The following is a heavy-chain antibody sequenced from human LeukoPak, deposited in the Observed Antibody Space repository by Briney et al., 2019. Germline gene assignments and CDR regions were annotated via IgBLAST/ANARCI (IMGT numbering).Heavy chain of an antibody. CDR3: ARDQLAVAGISFDY. CDR2: INPNSGGT. V-gene: IGHV1-2*02. D-gene: IGHD6-19*01. Sequence: ASVKVSCKASGYTFTGYYMHWVRQAPGQGLEWMGWINPNSGGTNYAQKFQGRVTMTRDTFISTAYMELSRLRSDDTAVYYCARDQLAVAGISFDYWGQGTLVTVSS. J-gene: IGHJ4*02. CDR1: GYTFTGYY.